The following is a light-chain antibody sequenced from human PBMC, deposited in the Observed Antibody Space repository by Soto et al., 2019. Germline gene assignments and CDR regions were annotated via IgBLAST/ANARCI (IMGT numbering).Light chain of an antibody. CDR2: AAS. V-gene: IGKV1-27*01. Sequence: DLPMNQSSSPLSASVRKRVPITWPASQGISNYLAWYQQKPGKVPKLLIYAASTLQSGVPSRFSGSGSGTDFTLTISSLQPEDVATYYCQKCGIAPFSFGGGTKVEIK. CDR1: QGISNY. CDR3: QKCGIAPFS. J-gene: IGKJ4*01.